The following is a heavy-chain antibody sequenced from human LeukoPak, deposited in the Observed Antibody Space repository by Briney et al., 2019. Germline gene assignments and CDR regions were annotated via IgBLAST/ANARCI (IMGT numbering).Heavy chain of an antibody. CDR1: GYTLTELS. CDR2: INPSGGST. CDR3: ARAVVVAVQPCLGY. J-gene: IGHJ4*02. Sequence: ASVKVSCKVSGYTLTELSMHWVRQAPGQGLEWMGIINPSGGSTSYAQKFQGRVTMTRDTSTSTVYMELSSLRSEDTAVYYCARAVVVAVQPCLGYWGQGTLVTVSS. V-gene: IGHV1-46*01. D-gene: IGHD2-15*01.